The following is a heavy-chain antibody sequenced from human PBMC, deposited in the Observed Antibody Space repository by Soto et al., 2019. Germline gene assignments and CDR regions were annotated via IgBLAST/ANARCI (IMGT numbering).Heavy chain of an antibody. CDR3: ARDYGGATVDYFDY. V-gene: IGHV1-2*02. D-gene: IGHD1-26*01. CDR1: GYTFTGYY. CDR2: INPKSGGT. J-gene: IGHJ4*02. Sequence: HVQLVQSGAEVKKPGASVKVSCKASGYTFTGYYMHWVRQAPGQGLEWMGWINPKSGGTNYAQKFQGRVTMTRDTSISTAYMELSRLRSDDTAVYYCARDYGGATVDYFDYWGQGTLVTVSS.